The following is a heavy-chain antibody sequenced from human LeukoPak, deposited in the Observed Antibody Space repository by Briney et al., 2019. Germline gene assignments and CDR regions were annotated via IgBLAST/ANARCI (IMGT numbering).Heavy chain of an antibody. D-gene: IGHD3-3*01. J-gene: IGHJ4*02. Sequence: GGSLRLSCAASGFTSSSYGMHWVRQAPGKGLEWVAFIRYDGSNKYYADSVKGRFTISRDNSKNTLYLQMNSLRAEDTAVYYCARQFREGIWSGYYTRLDYWGQGTLVTVSS. V-gene: IGHV3-30*02. CDR3: ARQFREGIWSGYYTRLDY. CDR2: IRYDGSNK. CDR1: GFTSSSYG.